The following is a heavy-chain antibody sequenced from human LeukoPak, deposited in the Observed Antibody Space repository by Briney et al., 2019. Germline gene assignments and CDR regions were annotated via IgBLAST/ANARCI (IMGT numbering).Heavy chain of an antibody. J-gene: IGHJ4*02. D-gene: IGHD6-19*01. CDR2: ISGDGGST. V-gene: IGHV3-43*02. CDR1: GFTFDDYA. Sequence: GRSLRLSCEASGFTFDDYAMHSVRQAPGKCLESVSLISGDGGSTHHVDSVKGRFTISRDNSKNSLYLQMNSLRTEDTALYYCAKDMAYSSGWYGIDYWGQGTLVTVS. CDR3: AKDMAYSSGWYGIDY.